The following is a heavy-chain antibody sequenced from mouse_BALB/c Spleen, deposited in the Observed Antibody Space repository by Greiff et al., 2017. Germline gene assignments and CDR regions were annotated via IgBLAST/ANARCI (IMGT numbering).Heavy chain of an antibody. CDR3: ARADWDAYYAMDY. CDR2: IYPGDGDT. J-gene: IGHJ4*01. CDR1: GYAFSSYW. Sequence: QVQLKQSGAELVRPGSSVKISCKASGYAFSSYWMNWVKQRPGQGLEWIGQIYPGDGDTNYNGKFKGKATLTADKSSSTAYMQLSSLTSEDSAVYFGARADWDAYYAMDYWGQGTSVTVSS. D-gene: IGHD4-1*01. V-gene: IGHV1-80*01.